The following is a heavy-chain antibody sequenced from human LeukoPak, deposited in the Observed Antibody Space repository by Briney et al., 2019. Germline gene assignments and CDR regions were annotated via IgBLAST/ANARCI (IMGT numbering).Heavy chain of an antibody. D-gene: IGHD4-17*01. CDR1: GFTFSSYS. Sequence: GGSLRLSCAVSGFTFSSYSMNWVRQAPGRGLEWVSSISSSSTYIYYADSVKGRFTISRDNAKNSLYLQMNSLRAEDTAVYYCARVRTTVTSNYYYYYGMDVWGQGTTVIVSS. CDR3: ARVRTTVTSNYYYYYGMDV. CDR2: ISSSSTYI. J-gene: IGHJ6*02. V-gene: IGHV3-21*01.